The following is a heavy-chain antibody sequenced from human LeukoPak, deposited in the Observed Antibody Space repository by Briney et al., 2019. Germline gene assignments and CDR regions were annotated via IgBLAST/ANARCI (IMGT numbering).Heavy chain of an antibody. CDR2: FDPEDGET. V-gene: IGHV1-24*01. D-gene: IGHD1-26*01. CDR3: ATRGSYSDYYYYYMDV. Sequence: ASVKVSCKVSGYTLTELSMHWVRQAPGKGLEWMGGFDPEDGETIYAQKFQGRVTMTEDTSTDTAYMELSSPRSEDTAVYYCATRGSYSDYYYYYMDVWGKGTTVTVSS. J-gene: IGHJ6*03. CDR1: GYTLTELS.